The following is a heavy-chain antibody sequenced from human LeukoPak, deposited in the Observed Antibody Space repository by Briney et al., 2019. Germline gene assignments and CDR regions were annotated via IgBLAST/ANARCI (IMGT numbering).Heavy chain of an antibody. V-gene: IGHV4-59*08. CDR3: ARGLWFGEGTDYFDY. CDR2: IYYSGST. Sequence: SETLSLTCTVSGGSISSYYWSWIRQPPGKGLEWIGYIYYSGSTNYNPSLKSRVTISVDTSKNQFSLKLSSVTAADTAVYYCARGLWFGEGTDYFDYWGQGTLVTVSS. D-gene: IGHD3-10*01. CDR1: GGSISSYY. J-gene: IGHJ4*02.